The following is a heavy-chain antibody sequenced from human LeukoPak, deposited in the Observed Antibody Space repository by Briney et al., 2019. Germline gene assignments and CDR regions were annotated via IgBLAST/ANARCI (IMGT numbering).Heavy chain of an antibody. CDR1: GFTFSSYA. V-gene: IGHV3-66*01. J-gene: IGHJ4*02. Sequence: GGSLRLSCAASGFTFSSYAMSWVRQAPGRGLEWVSTMYSAGSTSYSDSVRGRFTISRDNSKNTLYLQMNNLRAEDTAVYFCARDQRWLGTPGYFDYWGQGTLVTVSS. CDR3: ARDQRWLGTPGYFDY. CDR2: MYSAGST. D-gene: IGHD6-19*01.